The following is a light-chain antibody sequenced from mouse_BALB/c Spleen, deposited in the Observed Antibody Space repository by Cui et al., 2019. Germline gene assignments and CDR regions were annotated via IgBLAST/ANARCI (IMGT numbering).Light chain of an antibody. CDR1: ENIYSN. Sequence: DIQMTQSPAYLALFLGETVTITCRASENIYSNLAWYQQKQGKSLKLLVYAASNLASGVPSRFSGSGSGSDYSLNINSLESEDFASYYCQQLRGYPYTFGGGTKLEIK. J-gene: IGKJ2*01. CDR3: QQLRGYPYT. CDR2: AAS. V-gene: IGKV12-46*01.